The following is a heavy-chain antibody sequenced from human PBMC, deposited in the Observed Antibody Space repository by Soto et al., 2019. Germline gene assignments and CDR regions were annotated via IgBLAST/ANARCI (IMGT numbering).Heavy chain of an antibody. CDR3: PRVVGARGHWFDP. V-gene: IGHV1-18*01. J-gene: IGHJ5*02. CDR2: ISAYNGNT. CDR1: GYTFTSYG. Sequence: QVQLVQSGAEVKKPGASVKVSCKASGYTFTSYGISWVRQAPGQGLEWMGRISAYNGNTNYAQKLQGRVTMTTDTSTSQANRELRSLRSDDTALYYWPRVVGARGHWFDPWGQGTLVTVSS. D-gene: IGHD1-26*01.